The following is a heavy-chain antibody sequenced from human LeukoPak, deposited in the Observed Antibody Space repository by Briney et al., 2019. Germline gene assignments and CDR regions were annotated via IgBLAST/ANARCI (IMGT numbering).Heavy chain of an antibody. V-gene: IGHV4-39*07. CDR2: IYYSGST. CDR3: AREFKWELQPFDY. D-gene: IGHD1-26*01. J-gene: IGHJ4*02. Sequence: SETLSLTCTVSGGSISSSSYYWGWIRQPPGKGLEWIGSIYYSGSTYYNPSPKSRVTISVDTSKNQFSLKLSSVTAADTAVYYCAREFKWELQPFDYWGQGTLVTVSS. CDR1: GGSISSSSYY.